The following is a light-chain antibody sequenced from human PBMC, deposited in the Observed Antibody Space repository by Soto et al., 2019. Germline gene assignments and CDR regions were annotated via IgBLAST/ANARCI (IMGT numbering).Light chain of an antibody. J-gene: IGLJ1*01. CDR2: KDS. Sequence: SYELTQPPSVSVSPGQTARITCSGDALPKQYAYWYQQKPGQAPVLVIYKDSERPSGIPERFSGSSSGTTVTLTISGVQAEDEADYYCQSADSSGTSVFGTGTKLPS. CDR1: ALPKQY. CDR3: QSADSSGTSV. V-gene: IGLV3-25*03.